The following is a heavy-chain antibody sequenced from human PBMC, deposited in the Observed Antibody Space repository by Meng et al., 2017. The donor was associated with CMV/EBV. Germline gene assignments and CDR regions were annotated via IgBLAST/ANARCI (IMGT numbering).Heavy chain of an antibody. CDR3: ARGRRLRPFDY. CDR1: GGSFSGYY. J-gene: IGHJ4*02. Sequence: LTCAIYGGSFSGYYWSWIRQPPGKGLEWIGEINHSGSTNYNPSLKSRVTISVDTSKNQFSLKLSSVTAADTAVYYCARGRRLRPFDYWGQGTLVTVSS. CDR2: INHSGST. V-gene: IGHV4-34*01. D-gene: IGHD5-12*01.